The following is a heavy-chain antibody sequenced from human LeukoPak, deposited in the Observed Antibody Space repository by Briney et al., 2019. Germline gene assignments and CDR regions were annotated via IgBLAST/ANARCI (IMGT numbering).Heavy chain of an antibody. J-gene: IGHJ4*02. CDR2: ISSNGGST. V-gene: IGHV3-64D*06. D-gene: IGHD6-13*01. Sequence: GGSLRLSCSASGFTFSSYAMHWVRQAPGKGLEYVSAISSNGGSTHYADSVKGRFTISRDNSKNTLYLQMSSLRAEDTAVYYCVKDPYSSSWYLDYWGQGTLVTVSS. CDR1: GFTFSSYA. CDR3: VKDPYSSSWYLDY.